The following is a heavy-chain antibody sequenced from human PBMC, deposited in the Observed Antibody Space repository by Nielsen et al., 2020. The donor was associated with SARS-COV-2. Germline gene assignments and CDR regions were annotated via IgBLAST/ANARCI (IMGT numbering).Heavy chain of an antibody. D-gene: IGHD2-2*01. Sequence: ASVKVSCKVSGYTLTELSMHWVRQAPGKGLEWMGGFDPEDGETSYAQKFQGRVTMTRDTSTSTVYMELSSLRSEDTAVYYCARDPVVPAAPLYGMDVWGQGTTVTVSS. J-gene: IGHJ6*02. V-gene: IGHV1-24*01. CDR1: GYTLTELS. CDR3: ARDPVVPAAPLYGMDV. CDR2: FDPEDGET.